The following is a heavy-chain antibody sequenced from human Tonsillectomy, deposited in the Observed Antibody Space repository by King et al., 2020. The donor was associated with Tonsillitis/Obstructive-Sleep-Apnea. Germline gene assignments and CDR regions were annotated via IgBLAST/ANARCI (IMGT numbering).Heavy chain of an antibody. V-gene: IGHV3-64D*06. J-gene: IGHJ6*03. D-gene: IGHD3-10*01. CDR3: VKTTSGEFNYYYMDV. CDR1: GFTFSCCS. CDR2: ISSDGGST. Sequence: VQLVESGGGLVQPGGSLRLSCSASGFTFSCCSMHWVRQAPGKGLEYVSAISSDGGSTYYANSVKGRVTISRDNSKKTLYLLMSSLRAEDTAVYYCVKTTSGEFNYYYMDVWGKGTTVTVSS.